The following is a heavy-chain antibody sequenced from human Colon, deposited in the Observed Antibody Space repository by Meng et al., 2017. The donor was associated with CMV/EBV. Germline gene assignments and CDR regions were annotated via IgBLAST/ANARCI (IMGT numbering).Heavy chain of an antibody. CDR3: ARSDYDFWRGYLGYFDD. Sequence: GESLKISCAAAGFTFSSYWMSWVRQAPGKGLEWVANIKQDGSEKYYVDSVKGRFTISRDNAKNSLYLQMDSLRAEDTAVYYCARSDYDFWRGYLGYFDDWGQGTLVTVSS. J-gene: IGHJ4*02. D-gene: IGHD3-3*01. CDR2: IKQDGSEK. V-gene: IGHV3-7*01. CDR1: GFTFSSYW.